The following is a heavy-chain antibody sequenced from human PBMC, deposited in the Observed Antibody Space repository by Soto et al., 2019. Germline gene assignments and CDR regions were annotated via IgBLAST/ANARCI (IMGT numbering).Heavy chain of an antibody. CDR3: ARDLEYQLLRNYYGIDV. J-gene: IGHJ6*02. CDR2: IIPIFGTA. CDR1: GGTFSSYA. D-gene: IGHD2-2*01. Sequence: QVQLVQSGAEVKKPGSSVKVSCKASGGTFSSYAISWVRQAPGQGLEWMGGIIPIFGTANYAQKFQGRVTITADESTSTAYMELSSLRSEDTAVYYCARDLEYQLLRNYYGIDVWGQGTTVTVSS. V-gene: IGHV1-69*12.